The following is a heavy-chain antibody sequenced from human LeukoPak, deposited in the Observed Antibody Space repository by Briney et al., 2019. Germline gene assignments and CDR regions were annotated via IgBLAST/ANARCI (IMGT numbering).Heavy chain of an antibody. D-gene: IGHD6-19*01. CDR2: IIPILGIA. Sequence: SVKVSCKASGGTFISYAISWVRQAPGQGLEWMGRIIPILGIANYAQKFQGRVTITADKSTSTAYMELSSLRSEDTAVYYCARDHTQYSSGWYHTDYWGQGTLVTVSS. CDR3: ARDHTQYSSGWYHTDY. CDR1: GGTFISYA. J-gene: IGHJ4*02. V-gene: IGHV1-69*04.